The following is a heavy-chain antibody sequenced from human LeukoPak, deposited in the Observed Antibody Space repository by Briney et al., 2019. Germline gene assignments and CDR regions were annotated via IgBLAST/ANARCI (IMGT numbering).Heavy chain of an antibody. Sequence: ASVKVSCKASGYTFTGYYMHWVRQAPGQGLEWMGWINPNSGGTNYAQKFQGRVTMTRDTSISTAYMELSRLRSDDTAVYYCASLEQVPGRIAPFDYWGQGTLVPVSS. J-gene: IGHJ4*02. CDR3: ASLEQVPGRIAPFDY. D-gene: IGHD2-21*01. V-gene: IGHV1-2*02. CDR1: GYTFTGYY. CDR2: INPNSGGT.